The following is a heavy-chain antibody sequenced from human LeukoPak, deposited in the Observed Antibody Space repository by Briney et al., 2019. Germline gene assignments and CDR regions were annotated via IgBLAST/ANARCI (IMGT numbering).Heavy chain of an antibody. V-gene: IGHV1-69*05. D-gene: IGHD2-2*01. CDR1: GGTFSSYA. CDR3: ARAVRPPSDIVVVPVHYYYYMDV. J-gene: IGHJ6*03. CDR2: IIPIFGTA. Sequence: ASVKVSCKASGGTFSSYAISWLRQAPGQGLEWMGGIIPIFGTANYAQKFQGRVTITTDESTSTAYMELSSLRSEDTAVYYCARAVRPPSDIVVVPVHYYYYMDVWGKGTTVTVSS.